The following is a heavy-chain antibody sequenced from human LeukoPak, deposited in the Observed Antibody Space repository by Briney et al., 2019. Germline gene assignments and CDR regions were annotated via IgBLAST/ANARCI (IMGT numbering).Heavy chain of an antibody. CDR3: ARGGGIVVVPAAMGYALDI. J-gene: IGHJ3*02. D-gene: IGHD2-2*01. CDR2: INHSGST. V-gene: IGHV4-34*01. CDR1: GGSFSGYY. Sequence: PSETLSLTCAVYGGSFSGYYWSWIRQPPGKGLEWIGEINHSGSTNYNPSLKSRVTISVDTSKNQFSLKLSSVTAADTAVYYCARGGGIVVVPAAMGYALDIWGQGTMVTVSS.